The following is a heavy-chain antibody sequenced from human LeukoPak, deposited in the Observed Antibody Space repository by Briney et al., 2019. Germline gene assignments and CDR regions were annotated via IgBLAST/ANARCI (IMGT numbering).Heavy chain of an antibody. V-gene: IGHV3-23*01. D-gene: IGHD3-22*01. CDR2: ISGSGSST. CDR1: GFTFSTYA. J-gene: IGHJ4*02. Sequence: GGSLRLSCAASGFTFSTYAMSWVRQAPGKGLEWVSVISGSGSSTYYADSVKGRFTISRDNSKSTLYLQMNSLRAEDTAVYYCAKAGRYNYDSTNAYWGQGTLVTVSS. CDR3: AKAGRYNYDSTNAY.